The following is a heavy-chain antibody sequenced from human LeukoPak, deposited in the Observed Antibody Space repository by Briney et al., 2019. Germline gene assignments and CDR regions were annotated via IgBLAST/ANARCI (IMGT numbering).Heavy chain of an antibody. CDR2: IYNSGST. V-gene: IGHV4-59*08. J-gene: IGHJ4*02. CDR1: GGSISSYY. CDR3: ARKGYYHDY. Sequence: TSETLSLTCTVSGGSISSYYWNWIRQPPGKGLEWIGYIYNSGSTKYNSSLKSRVTISVDTSKNQFSLKLNSVTAADTAVYYCARKGYYHDYWGQGTLVTASS.